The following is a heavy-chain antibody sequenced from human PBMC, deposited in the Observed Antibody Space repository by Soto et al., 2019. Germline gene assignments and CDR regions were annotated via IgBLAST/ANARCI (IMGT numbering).Heavy chain of an antibody. D-gene: IGHD3-3*01. CDR3: AREGPPRDYDFWSGSKPRYYYGMDV. CDR1: GGTFSSYA. CDR2: IIPIFGTA. J-gene: IGHJ6*02. Sequence: GASVKVSCKASGGTFSSYAISWVRQAPGQGLEWMGGIIPIFGTANYAQKFQGRVTITADESTSTAYMELSSLRSEDTAVYYRAREGPPRDYDFWSGSKPRYYYGMDVWGQGTTVTVSS. V-gene: IGHV1-69*13.